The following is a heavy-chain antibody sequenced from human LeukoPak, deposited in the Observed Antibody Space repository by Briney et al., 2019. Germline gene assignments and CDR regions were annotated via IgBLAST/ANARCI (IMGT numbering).Heavy chain of an antibody. CDR2: ISGSGVMT. V-gene: IGHV3-23*01. J-gene: IGHJ4*02. CDR1: GFTFTSYA. CDR3: AKDRSIGTYYTFDH. D-gene: IGHD1-26*01. Sequence: GGTLRLSCAASGFTFTSYAMNWVRQAPGKGLEWVATISGSGVMTYYADSVKGRFTVSGDNSKNTLYLQMSSLTAADTAVYYCAKDRSIGTYYTFDHWGQGTLVTVSS.